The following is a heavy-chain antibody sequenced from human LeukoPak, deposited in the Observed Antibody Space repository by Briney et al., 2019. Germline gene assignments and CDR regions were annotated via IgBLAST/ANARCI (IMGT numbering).Heavy chain of an antibody. CDR3: ARGSGRPPYYFDY. J-gene: IGHJ4*02. D-gene: IGHD3-10*01. CDR1: GGSISSYY. V-gene: IGHV4-59*01. Sequence: SETLSLTCTVSGGSISSYYWSWIRQPPGKGLEWSGYIYYSGSTNYNPSLKSRVTISVDTSKNQFSLKLSSVTAADTAVYYCARGSGRPPYYFDYWGQGTLVTVSS. CDR2: IYYSGST.